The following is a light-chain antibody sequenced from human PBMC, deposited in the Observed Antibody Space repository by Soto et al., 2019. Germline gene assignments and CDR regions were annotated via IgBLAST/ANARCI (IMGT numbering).Light chain of an antibody. V-gene: IGKV1-9*01. CDR3: QQFNSYPVT. CDR1: QGISSS. Sequence: DIQLTQSPSFLSASVGDRVTITCRASQGISSSLAWYQQKPGKAPKYLIYAASTLQSGVPSRFSGSGSGTEFTLTISSLQPEDFATYFCQQFNSYPVTFGLGTRLEIK. CDR2: AAS. J-gene: IGKJ5*01.